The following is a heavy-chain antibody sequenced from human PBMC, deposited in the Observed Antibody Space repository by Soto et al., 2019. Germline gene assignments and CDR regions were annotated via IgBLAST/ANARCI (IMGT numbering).Heavy chain of an antibody. CDR2: ISSSSSYT. Sequence: GGSLRLSCAASGFTFSDYYMSWIRQAPGKGLEWVSYISSSSSYTNYADSVKGRFTISRDNAKNSLYLQMNSLRAEDTAVYYCARGPTSSIAAADDYWGQGTRVTVSS. CDR1: GFTFSDYY. V-gene: IGHV3-11*06. CDR3: ARGPTSSIAAADDY. D-gene: IGHD6-13*01. J-gene: IGHJ4*02.